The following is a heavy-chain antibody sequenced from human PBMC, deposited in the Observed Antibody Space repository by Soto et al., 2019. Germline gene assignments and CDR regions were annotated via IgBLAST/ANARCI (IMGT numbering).Heavy chain of an antibody. D-gene: IGHD3-22*01. CDR3: VRESSIYYDSGDALDI. CDR1: GFTFSSYS. Sequence: VQLVESGGGLVKPGGSLRLSCAASGFTFSSYSMNWVRQAPGKGLEWVSSISTTSTYIYYADSVRGRFTISRDNAKNSLYLQMNSLRAEDTAVYYCVRESSIYYDSGDALDIWGQGTMVTVSS. J-gene: IGHJ3*02. V-gene: IGHV3-21*01. CDR2: ISTTSTYI.